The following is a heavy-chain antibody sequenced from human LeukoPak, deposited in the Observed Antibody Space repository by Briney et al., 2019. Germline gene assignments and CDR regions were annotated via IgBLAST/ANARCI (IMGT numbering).Heavy chain of an antibody. CDR1: GGTFSSYA. V-gene: IGHV1-69*06. CDR3: AREGVPGIAAADPTNYYYYYYMDV. CDR2: IIPIFGTA. Sequence: SVKVSCKASGGTFSSYAISWVRQAPGQGLEWMGGIIPIFGTANYAQKFQGRVTITADKSTSTAYMELSSLRSEDTAVYYCAREGVPGIAAADPTNYYYYYYMDVWGKGTTVTISS. D-gene: IGHD6-13*01. J-gene: IGHJ6*03.